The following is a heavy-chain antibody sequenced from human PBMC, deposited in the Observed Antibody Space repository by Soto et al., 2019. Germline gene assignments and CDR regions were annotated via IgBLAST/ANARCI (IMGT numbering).Heavy chain of an antibody. CDR3: AKGSASSGWPPSSITTSYYYAMDV. D-gene: IGHD6-19*01. V-gene: IGHV3-30*18. CDR2: ISYDGSNK. J-gene: IGHJ6*02. Sequence: QVQLVESGGGVVQPGRSLRLSCAASGFTFSSYGMHWVRQDPGKGLERVAVISYDGSNKYYADSVKGRFTISRENSKNPLYLQMNSMRAEDAAVYYCAKGSASSGWPPSSITTSYYYAMDVWGQGPRVTVSS. CDR1: GFTFSSYG.